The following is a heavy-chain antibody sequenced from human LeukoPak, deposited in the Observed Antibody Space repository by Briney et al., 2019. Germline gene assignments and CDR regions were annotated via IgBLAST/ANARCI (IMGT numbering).Heavy chain of an antibody. Sequence: ASVKVSCKASGGTFSSYAINWVRQATGQGLEWMGWMNPNSGNTGYAQKFQGRVTMTRNTSISTAYMELSSLRSEDTAVYYCARGPHWYFDLWGRGTLVTVSS. CDR2: MNPNSGNT. CDR3: ARGPHWYFDL. V-gene: IGHV1-8*02. CDR1: GGTFSSYA. J-gene: IGHJ2*01.